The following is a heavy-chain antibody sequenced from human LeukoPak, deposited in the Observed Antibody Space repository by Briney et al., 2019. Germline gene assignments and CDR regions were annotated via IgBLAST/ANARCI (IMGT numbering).Heavy chain of an antibody. V-gene: IGHV4-39*07. CDR1: GGSISSSSYY. D-gene: IGHD5-18*01. Sequence: SETLSLTCTVSGGSISSSSYYWGWIRQPPGKGLEWIGSIYYSGSTYYNPSLKSRVTISVDTSKNQFSLQLSSVTAADTAVYYCAREGYSYGSYVDYWGQGTLVTVSS. CDR3: AREGYSYGSYVDY. J-gene: IGHJ4*02. CDR2: IYYSGST.